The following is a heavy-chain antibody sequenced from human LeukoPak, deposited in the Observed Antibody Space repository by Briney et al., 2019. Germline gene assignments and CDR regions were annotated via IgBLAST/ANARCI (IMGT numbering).Heavy chain of an antibody. J-gene: IGHJ4*02. V-gene: IGHV3-23*01. CDR1: GFTFSNYA. CDR2: ISGSGGST. D-gene: IGHD2-15*01. Sequence: GGSQRLSCAASGFTFSNYAMSWVRQAPGRGLEWVSAISGSGGSTYYADSVKGRFTISRDNSQNTLHLQMNSLRAEDTAVYHCARQLGYCSDGSCYFDSWGQGTLVTVSS. CDR3: ARQLGYCSDGSCYFDS.